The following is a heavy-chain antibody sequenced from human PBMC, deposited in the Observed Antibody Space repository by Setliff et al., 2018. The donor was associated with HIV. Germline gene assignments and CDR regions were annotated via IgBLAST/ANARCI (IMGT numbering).Heavy chain of an antibody. Sequence: GSLRLSCAASGFTFSSYNMNWVRQAPGKGLEWLSVIYPVPNTHYADSVKGRFTVSRDFSRVTVYLQMNSLRVADTAIYYCTKDLTGPGAGWFDSWGQGTLVTVSS. CDR2: IYPVPNT. J-gene: IGHJ5*01. CDR3: TKDLTGPGAGWFDS. V-gene: IGHV3-53*01. D-gene: IGHD3-9*01. CDR1: GFTFSSYN.